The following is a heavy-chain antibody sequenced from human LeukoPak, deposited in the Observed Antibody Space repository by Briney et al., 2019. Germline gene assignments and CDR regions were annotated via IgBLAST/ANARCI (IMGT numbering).Heavy chain of an antibody. D-gene: IGHD7-27*01. Sequence: GGSLRLSCAASGFTFSNHGMNWVRQAPGKGLEWLSGVSPPGGGTYYADSVKGRFTISRDDSKNTLSLQMNSLRVEDTAVYYCARDLAWGAFDYWGQGTLVTASS. CDR1: GFTFSNHG. V-gene: IGHV3-23*01. J-gene: IGHJ4*02. CDR3: ARDLAWGAFDY. CDR2: VSPPGGGT.